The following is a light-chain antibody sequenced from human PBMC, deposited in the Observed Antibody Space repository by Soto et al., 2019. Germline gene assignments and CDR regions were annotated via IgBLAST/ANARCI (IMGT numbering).Light chain of an antibody. J-gene: IGKJ5*01. CDR3: QQFKNLPPLT. CDR1: QGINSA. V-gene: IGKV1D-13*01. Sequence: AIQLTQSPSSLSASVGDRVTITCRAGQGINSALAWYQQKPGKPPNLLIYDASTLHSGVPSRFSGSGSGTDFTLTISIPQPEDFATYYCQQFKNLPPLTVGPGTRLEI. CDR2: DAS.